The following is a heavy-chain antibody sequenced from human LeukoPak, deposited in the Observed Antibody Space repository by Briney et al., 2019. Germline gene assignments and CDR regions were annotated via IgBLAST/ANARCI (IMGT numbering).Heavy chain of an antibody. CDR2: ISYEGSNK. D-gene: IGHD3-3*01. CDR1: GFTFSSYA. CDR3: ARGGRLTGVASDY. Sequence: QPGRSLRLSCAASGFTFSSYAMHWVRQAPGKGLEWVAFISYEGSNKYYADSVKGRFTISRDNSKNTLYLQMNSLRAEDAAVYYCARGGRLTGVASDYWGQGMLVTVSS. J-gene: IGHJ4*02. V-gene: IGHV3-30-3*01.